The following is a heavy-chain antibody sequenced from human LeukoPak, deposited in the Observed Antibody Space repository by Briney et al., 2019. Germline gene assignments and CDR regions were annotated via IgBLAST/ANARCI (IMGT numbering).Heavy chain of an antibody. CDR1: GGSFSGYY. CDR3: ARVVQSTDSSGFYLPEYFQH. V-gene: IGHV4-34*01. Sequence: KTSETLSLTCGVYGGSFSGYYWSWIRQPPGKGLEWIGEINHSGSTNYNSSLKSRVTISVDTSKNQLSMKLSSVTAADTAVYYCARVVQSTDSSGFYLPEYFQHWGQGTLVTVSS. J-gene: IGHJ1*01. D-gene: IGHD3-22*01. CDR2: INHSGST.